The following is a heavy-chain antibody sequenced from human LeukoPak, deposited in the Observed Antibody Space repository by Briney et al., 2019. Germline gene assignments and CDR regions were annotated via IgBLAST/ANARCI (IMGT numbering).Heavy chain of an antibody. CDR3: ARDEAAAGSQEFDY. J-gene: IGHJ4*02. CDR2: ISAYNGNT. V-gene: IGHV1-18*01. CDR1: GYTFTSYG. Sequence: GASVKVSCKASGYTFTSYGISWVRQAPGQGLEWMGWISAYNGNTNYAQKLRGRVTMTTDTSTSTAYMELRSLRSDDTAVYYCARDEAAAGSQEFDYWGQGTLVTVSS. D-gene: IGHD6-13*01.